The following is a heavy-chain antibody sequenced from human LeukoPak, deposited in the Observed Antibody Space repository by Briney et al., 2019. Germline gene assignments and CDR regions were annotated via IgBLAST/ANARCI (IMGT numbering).Heavy chain of an antibody. CDR3: ARHGVIVGATAFDH. Sequence: SETLSLTCTVSGGSISSYYWSWIRQPPGKGLEWIGYIYYSGSTNYNPSLKSRVTISVDTSKNQFSLKLSSVTAADTAVYYCARHGVIVGATAFDHWGQGTLVTVSS. J-gene: IGHJ4*02. D-gene: IGHD1-26*01. V-gene: IGHV4-59*08. CDR1: GGSISSYY. CDR2: IYYSGST.